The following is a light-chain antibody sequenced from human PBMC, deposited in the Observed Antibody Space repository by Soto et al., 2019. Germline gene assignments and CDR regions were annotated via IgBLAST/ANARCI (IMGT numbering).Light chain of an antibody. CDR1: QSVSNN. CDR3: QQHNYWPPYT. Sequence: EIEMTQSPATLSVSPGERVTLSCRASQSVSNNLVWYQQKPGQAPRLLIYDASTRATGIPARFSGSGSGTDFTLTISSLQSEDFAVYYCQQHNYWPPYTFGQGTKLEIK. V-gene: IGKV3-15*01. J-gene: IGKJ2*01. CDR2: DAS.